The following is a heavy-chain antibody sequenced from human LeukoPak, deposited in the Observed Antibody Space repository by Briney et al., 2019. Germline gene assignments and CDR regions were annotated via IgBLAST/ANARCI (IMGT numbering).Heavy chain of an antibody. Sequence: GGSLRLSCAASGFTFSDYYMSWIRQAPGKGLEWVSYISSSGSTIYYADSVKGRFTISRDNAKNSLYLQMNSLRAEDTAVYYCARGHYDSRTYYYGWDYWGQGTLVTVSS. CDR1: GFTFSDYY. V-gene: IGHV3-11*04. D-gene: IGHD3-22*01. J-gene: IGHJ4*02. CDR2: ISSSGSTI. CDR3: ARGHYDSRTYYYGWDY.